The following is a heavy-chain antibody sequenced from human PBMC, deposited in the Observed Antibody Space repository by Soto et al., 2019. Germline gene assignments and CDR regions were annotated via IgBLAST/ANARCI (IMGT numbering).Heavy chain of an antibody. J-gene: IGHJ4*02. V-gene: IGHV3-30-3*01. CDR3: ARDLNTAMPKVFDY. CDR1: GFTFSSYA. Sequence: GGSLRLSCAASGFTFSSYAMHRVRQAPGKGLEWVAVISYDGSNKYYADSVKGRFTISRDNSKNTLYLQMNSLRAEDTAVYYCARDLNTAMPKVFDYWGQGTLVTVS. CDR2: ISYDGSNK. D-gene: IGHD5-18*01.